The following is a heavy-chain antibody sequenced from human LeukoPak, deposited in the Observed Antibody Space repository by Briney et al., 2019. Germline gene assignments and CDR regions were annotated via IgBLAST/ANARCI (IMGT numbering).Heavy chain of an antibody. Sequence: GGSLRLSCAASGFTFSSYSMNWVHQAPGKGLEWVSSISSSSYIYYADSVKGRFTISRDNAKNSLYLQMNSLRAEDTAVYYCARETYYYDSSGYLPHPFDYWGQGTLVTVSS. J-gene: IGHJ4*02. V-gene: IGHV3-21*01. D-gene: IGHD3-22*01. CDR3: ARETYYYDSSGYLPHPFDY. CDR2: ISSSSYI. CDR1: GFTFSSYS.